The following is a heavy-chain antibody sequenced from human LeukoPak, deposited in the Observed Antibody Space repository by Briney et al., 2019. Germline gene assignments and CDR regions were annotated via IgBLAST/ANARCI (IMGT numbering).Heavy chain of an antibody. CDR2: INTDGIST. V-gene: IGHV3-74*03. CDR1: GFTFSTYA. Sequence: GGSLRLSCAASGFTFSTYAITWIRQAPGKGLVWVSRINTDGISTTYADSVKGRFTISRDNAKNTLFLQMNSLRAEDTAVYYCARNYGAGLVDYWGQGTLVTVSS. D-gene: IGHD3-10*01. CDR3: ARNYGAGLVDY. J-gene: IGHJ4*02.